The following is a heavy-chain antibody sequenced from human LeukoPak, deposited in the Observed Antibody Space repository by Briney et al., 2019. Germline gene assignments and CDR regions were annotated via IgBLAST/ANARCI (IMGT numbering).Heavy chain of an antibody. V-gene: IGHV1-2*02. D-gene: IGHD5-18*01. Sequence: ASVNVSCKASGYTFTDYYLYWVRQAPGQGLDWMGWINPNSGGTNYAQKFQGRVTMTRDTSISTAYMELSRLRSDDTAVYYCARDGTSVMVDFDYWGQGTLVTVSS. J-gene: IGHJ4*02. CDR1: GYTFTDYY. CDR2: INPNSGGT. CDR3: ARDGTSVMVDFDY.